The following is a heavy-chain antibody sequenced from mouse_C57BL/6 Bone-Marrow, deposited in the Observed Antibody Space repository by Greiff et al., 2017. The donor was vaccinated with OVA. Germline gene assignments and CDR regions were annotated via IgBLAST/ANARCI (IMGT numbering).Heavy chain of an antibody. CDR2: ISDGGSYT. D-gene: IGHD1-1*01. Sequence: EVKLVESGGGLVKPGGSLKLSCAASGFTFSSYAMSWVRQTPEKRLEWVATISDGGSYTYYPDNVKGRFTISRDNAKNNLYLQMSHLKSEDTAMYYCARQATVVAKNAMDYWGQGTSVTVSS. J-gene: IGHJ4*01. V-gene: IGHV5-4*03. CDR3: ARQATVVAKNAMDY. CDR1: GFTFSSYA.